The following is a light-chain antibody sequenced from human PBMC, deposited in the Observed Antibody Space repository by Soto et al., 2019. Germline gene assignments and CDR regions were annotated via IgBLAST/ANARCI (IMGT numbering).Light chain of an antibody. J-gene: IGKJ1*01. V-gene: IGKV3-15*01. CDR1: QSVSSN. CDR3: QQYSNWPRT. Sequence: EILMTQSPATLSVSPGERATLSCRASQSVSSNLAWYQHKPGQAPRLLIFGASTRATGVPGRFSGSGSGTEFTLTISSLQFEDFAVYSCQQYSNWPRTFGQGTKVDIK. CDR2: GAS.